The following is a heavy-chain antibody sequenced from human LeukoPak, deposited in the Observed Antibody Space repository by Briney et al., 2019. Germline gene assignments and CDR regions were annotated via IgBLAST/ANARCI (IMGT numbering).Heavy chain of an antibody. Sequence: PGRSLRLSCAASGFTFDDYAMPWVRQAPGKGLEWVSGISWNSGSIGYADSVKGRFTISRDNAKNSLYLQMNSLRAEDTAVYYCAHIYDSSGYYYDYWGQGTLVTVSS. J-gene: IGHJ4*02. D-gene: IGHD3-22*01. CDR3: AHIYDSSGYYYDY. V-gene: IGHV3-9*01. CDR2: ISWNSGSI. CDR1: GFTFDDYA.